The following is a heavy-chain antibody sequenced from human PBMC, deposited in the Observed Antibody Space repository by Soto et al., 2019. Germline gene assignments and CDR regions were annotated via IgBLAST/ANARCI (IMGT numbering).Heavy chain of an antibody. J-gene: IGHJ5*02. CDR3: ARHIVVVPAAISWFDP. D-gene: IGHD2-2*02. Sequence: SETLSLTCIVSGGSISSSRSYWGWIRQPPGMGLEWIGSIYYSGSTYHNRSLKSRVTISVDTSKNQFSLKLTSVTASDTAVCYCARHIVVVPAAISWFDPWGQGTQVTVSS. CDR1: GGSISSSRSY. V-gene: IGHV4-39*01. CDR2: IYYSGST.